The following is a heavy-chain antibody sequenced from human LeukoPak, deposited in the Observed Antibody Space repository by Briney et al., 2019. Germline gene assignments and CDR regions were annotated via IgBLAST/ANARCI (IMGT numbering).Heavy chain of an antibody. D-gene: IGHD4-17*01. CDR3: ARGTTVTKQDY. CDR1: GGSISSYY. J-gene: IGHJ4*02. CDR2: IYYSGST. Sequence: SETLSLTCTVSGGSISSYYWSWIRQPPGKGLEWIGYIYYSGSTNYNPSLKSRVTISVDTSKNQFSLKLSSVTAADTAVYYCARGTTVTKQDYWGQGTLVTVSS. V-gene: IGHV4-59*01.